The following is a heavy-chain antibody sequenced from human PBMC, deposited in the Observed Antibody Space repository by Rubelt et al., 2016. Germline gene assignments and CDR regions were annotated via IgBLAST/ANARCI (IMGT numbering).Heavy chain of an antibody. J-gene: IGHJ4*02. CDR3: ARHAFIVTTGSFWDY. Sequence: QLQLQESGPGLVLPSETLSLTCTISGDSISSNSFYWGWIRQPPGKGLEWIGSIDYSGSTYSNPSLRSRGTMSVDTSKNQFSLKLSSVTAADTAVYYCARHAFIVTTGSFWDYWGQGTLMTVSS. V-gene: IGHV4-39*01. CDR1: GDSISSNSFY. D-gene: IGHD4-17*01. CDR2: IDYSGST.